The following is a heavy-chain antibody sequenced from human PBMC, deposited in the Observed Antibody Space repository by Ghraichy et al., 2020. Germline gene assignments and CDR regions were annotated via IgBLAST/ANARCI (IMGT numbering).Heavy chain of an antibody. CDR1: GGSISSGRSF. CDR3: ARNLPGTSSWS. V-gene: IGHV4-61*02. CDR2: IYTSGSS. Sequence: SETLSLTCTVSGGSISSGRSFWIWFRPPAGKGLEWIGRIYTSGSSNYNPSLKSRVTISLDTSKNQFSLGLTSVTAADTAVYYCARNLPGTSSWSWGQGTLVTVSA. J-gene: IGHJ5*02. D-gene: IGHD6-6*01.